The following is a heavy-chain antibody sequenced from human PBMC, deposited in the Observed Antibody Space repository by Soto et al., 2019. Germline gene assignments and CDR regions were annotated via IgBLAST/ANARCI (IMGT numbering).Heavy chain of an antibody. D-gene: IGHD3-9*01. V-gene: IGHV3-30-3*01. CDR1: GFTLSSYA. CDR2: ISYDGSNK. CDR3: ARDSAGGVLRYFDWLPYNWFDP. J-gene: IGHJ5*02. Sequence: PGGSLRLSCAASGFTLSSYAMHWVRQAPGKGLEWVAVISYDGSNKYYADSVKGRFTISRDNSKNTLYLQMNSLRAEGTAVYYCARDSAGGVLRYFDWLPYNWFDPWGQGTLVTVSS.